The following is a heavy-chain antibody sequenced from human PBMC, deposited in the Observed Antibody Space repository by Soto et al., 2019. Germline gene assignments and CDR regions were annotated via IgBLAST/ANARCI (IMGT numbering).Heavy chain of an antibody. Sequence: GASVKVSCKASGYTFTSYGIHWVRQAPGQRLEWTGWINPGNGNTKYSQQFQGRVIIDRDTSASTAYMELSSLRSEDTAVYYCARGGYFDSSNYLAYWGLGTLVTVSS. J-gene: IGHJ4*02. D-gene: IGHD3-22*01. CDR3: ARGGYFDSSNYLAY. V-gene: IGHV1-3*01. CDR2: INPGNGNT. CDR1: GYTFTSYG.